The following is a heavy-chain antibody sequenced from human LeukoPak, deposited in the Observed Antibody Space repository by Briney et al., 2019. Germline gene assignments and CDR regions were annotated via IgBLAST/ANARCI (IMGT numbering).Heavy chain of an antibody. CDR3: VVGGSPGY. CDR1: GLAFSAYK. V-gene: IGHV3-74*01. D-gene: IGHD2-15*01. Sequence: GGSLRLSCAASGLAFSAYKMHWVRQAPRKGLVWVSRNSTDGYTTDYADFVQGRFTASRDNTKNTWSLEMNSMRAEDTAVYYCVVGGSPGYWGQGTLVTVSS. CDR2: NSTDGYTT. J-gene: IGHJ4*02.